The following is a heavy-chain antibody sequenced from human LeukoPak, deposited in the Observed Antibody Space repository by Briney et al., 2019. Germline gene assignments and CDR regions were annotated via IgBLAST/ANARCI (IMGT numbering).Heavy chain of an antibody. CDR1: GFTFDDYA. D-gene: IGHD2-2*01. CDR3: AKIIRDCSSTSCFFWFDP. Sequence: PGRSLRLSCAVSGFTFDDYAMHWVRQVPGKGLEWVSGINWNSDSIGYADSVKGRFTTSRDNAKNTLYLQMNSLRAEDTAVYYCAKIIRDCSSTSCFFWFDPWGQGTLVTVSS. CDR2: INWNSDSI. J-gene: IGHJ5*02. V-gene: IGHV3-9*01.